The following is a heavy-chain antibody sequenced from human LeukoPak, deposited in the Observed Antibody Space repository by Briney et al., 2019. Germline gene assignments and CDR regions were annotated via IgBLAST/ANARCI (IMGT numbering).Heavy chain of an antibody. CDR3: ASVGYYYDSSGYRF. Sequence: ASVKVSCKASGYTFTGYYMHWVRQAPGQGLEWRGRINPNSGGTNYAQKFQGRVTMTRDTSISTAYMELSRLRSDDTAVYYCASVGYYYDSSGYRFWGQGTLVTVSS. D-gene: IGHD3-22*01. CDR2: INPNSGGT. V-gene: IGHV1-2*06. J-gene: IGHJ4*02. CDR1: GYTFTGYY.